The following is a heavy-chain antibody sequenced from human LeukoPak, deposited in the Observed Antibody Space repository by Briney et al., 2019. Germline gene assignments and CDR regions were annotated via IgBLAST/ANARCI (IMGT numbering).Heavy chain of an antibody. Sequence: GGSLRLSCVASGFPFSSYWMTWVRQAPGKGLEWVAVTWYDGGTKYYADSVKGRFTISRDNPKNTLYLQMNNLRVEDTALYYCARDEGAAVTLDGYFDYWGQGTLVTVSS. CDR3: ARDEGAAVTLDGYFDY. J-gene: IGHJ4*02. D-gene: IGHD4-17*01. CDR1: GFPFSSYW. CDR2: TWYDGGTK. V-gene: IGHV3-33*08.